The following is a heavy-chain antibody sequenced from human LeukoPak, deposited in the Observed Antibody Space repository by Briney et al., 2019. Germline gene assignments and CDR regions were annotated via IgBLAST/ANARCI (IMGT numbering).Heavy chain of an antibody. CDR3: ATDKDGLGDY. CDR2: ITHDGSDT. D-gene: IGHD3/OR15-3a*01. J-gene: IGHJ4*02. CDR1: GFAFSSYW. V-gene: IGHV3-74*01. Sequence: GGSLRLSCAVSGFAFSSYWMQWVRQVPGKGLAWVSRITHDGSDTGYADAVRGRFIISRDNAKNTLYLQMNSLRVDDTAVYYCATDKDGLGDYWGRGSLVTVPS.